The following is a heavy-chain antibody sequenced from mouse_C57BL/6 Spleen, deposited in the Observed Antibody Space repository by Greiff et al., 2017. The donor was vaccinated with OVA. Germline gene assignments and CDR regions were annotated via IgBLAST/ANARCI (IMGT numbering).Heavy chain of an antibody. Sequence: QVQLQQPGAELVRPGSSVKLSCKASGYTFTSYWLAWVKQRPGQGLEWIGNIYPSDSETHYNQKFKDKATLTVNKSSSTAYMQLSSLTSDDSAVYYCARADSSGYSFAYWGQGTLVTVSA. CDR2: IYPSDSET. D-gene: IGHD3-2*02. CDR1: GYTFTSYW. J-gene: IGHJ3*01. V-gene: IGHV1-61*01. CDR3: ARADSSGYSFAY.